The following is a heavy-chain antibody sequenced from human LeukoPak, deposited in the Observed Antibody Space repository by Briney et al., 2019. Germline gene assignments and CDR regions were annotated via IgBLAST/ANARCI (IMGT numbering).Heavy chain of an antibody. CDR1: GFTFSSYA. Sequence: GGSLRLSCAASGFTFSSYAMSWVRQAPGKGLEWVSAISGSGGSTYYADSVKGRFTISRDNSKNTLYLQMNSLRVEDTAVYYCAKGTYDSSGYPEPFDYWGQGTLVTVSS. V-gene: IGHV3-23*01. J-gene: IGHJ4*02. D-gene: IGHD3-22*01. CDR2: ISGSGGST. CDR3: AKGTYDSSGYPEPFDY.